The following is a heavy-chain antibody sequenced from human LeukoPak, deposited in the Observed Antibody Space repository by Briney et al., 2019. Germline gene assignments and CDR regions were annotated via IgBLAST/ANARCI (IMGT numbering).Heavy chain of an antibody. Sequence: SETLSLTCTVSGDSISSYYWSWIRQPPGKGLEWIGYIFYTGSTNYNPSLKSRVTISVATSKKQLSLKLSSVTAADTAVYHCARGKDGYTYLFDYWGQGTLVTVSS. J-gene: IGHJ4*02. V-gene: IGHV4-59*01. CDR3: ARGKDGYTYLFDY. CDR2: IFYTGST. CDR1: GDSISSYY. D-gene: IGHD5-24*01.